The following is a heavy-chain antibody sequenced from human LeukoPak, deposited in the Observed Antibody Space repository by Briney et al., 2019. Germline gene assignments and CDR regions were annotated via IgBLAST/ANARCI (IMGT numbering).Heavy chain of an antibody. J-gene: IGHJ4*02. CDR1: GFTFTTYW. V-gene: IGHV3-7*01. CDR3: AKVAKYYYGSETYYFFEH. CDR2: INQDGTEK. D-gene: IGHD3-10*01. Sequence: GGSLRLSCAASGFTFTTYWMSWVRQAPGKGREWVANINQDGTEKHYVNTVKGRFTISRDNAKNSLYLQMNSLRVEDTAVYYCAKVAKYYYGSETYYFFEHWGQGTPVTASS.